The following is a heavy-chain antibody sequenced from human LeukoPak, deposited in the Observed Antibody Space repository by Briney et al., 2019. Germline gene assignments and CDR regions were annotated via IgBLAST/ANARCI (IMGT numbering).Heavy chain of an antibody. CDR1: GYTFTSYD. CDR3: AMSGYSYGSEDY. J-gene: IGHJ4*02. D-gene: IGHD5-18*01. V-gene: IGHV1-8*03. Sequence: GASVKVSCKASGYTFTSYDINWVRQATGQGLEWMGWMNPNSGNTGYAQKFQGRVTITRNTSISTAYMELSSLRSEDTAVYYCAMSGYSYGSEDYWGQGTLVTVSS. CDR2: MNPNSGNT.